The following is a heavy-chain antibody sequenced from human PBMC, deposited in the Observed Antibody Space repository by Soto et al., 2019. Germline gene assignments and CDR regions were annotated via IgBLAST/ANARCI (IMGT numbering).Heavy chain of an antibody. J-gene: IGHJ4*02. CDR1: GFTFGNYW. CDR3: ARAEVDY. V-gene: IGHV3-74*03. CDR2: MTGDGRTT. Sequence: GGSLRLSCAASGFTFGNYWMHWVRQAPGKGPEWVSRMTGDGRTTQYADSVKGRFTVSRDNAKNTLYLQMNSLRAEDTAVYYCARAEVDYWGPGTLVTVSS.